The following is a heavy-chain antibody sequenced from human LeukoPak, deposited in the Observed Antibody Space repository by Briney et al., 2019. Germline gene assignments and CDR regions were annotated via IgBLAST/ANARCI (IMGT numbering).Heavy chain of an antibody. CDR3: AKDMGDYGDYGAFDI. CDR2: IWYGGSNK. CDR1: GFTFSSYG. Sequence: GGSLRLSCAASGFTFSSYGMHWVRQAPGKGLEWVAVIWYGGSNKYYADSVKGRFTISRDSSKNTLYLQMNSLRAEDTAVYYCAKDMGDYGDYGAFDIWGQGTMVTVSS. D-gene: IGHD4-17*01. V-gene: IGHV3-30*02. J-gene: IGHJ3*02.